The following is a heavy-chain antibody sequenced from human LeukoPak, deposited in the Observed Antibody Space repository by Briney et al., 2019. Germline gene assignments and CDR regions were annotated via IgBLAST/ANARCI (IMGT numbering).Heavy chain of an antibody. CDR3: ARGRKSSYSSGQSFDY. CDR2: INPNSGGT. CDR1: GYTFTGYY. Sequence: ASVKVSCKASGYTFTGYYMHWVRQAPGQGLEWMGRINPNSGGTNYAQKFQGRVTMTRDTSISTAYMELSRLRSDDTAVYHCARGRKSSYSSGQSFDYWGQGTLVTVSS. D-gene: IGHD6-19*01. V-gene: IGHV1-2*06. J-gene: IGHJ4*02.